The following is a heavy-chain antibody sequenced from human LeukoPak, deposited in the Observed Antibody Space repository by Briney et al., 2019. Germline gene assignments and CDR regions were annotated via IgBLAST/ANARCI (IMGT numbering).Heavy chain of an antibody. CDR1: GGSFSGYY. V-gene: IGHV4-34*01. J-gene: IGHJ4*02. Sequence: PSETLSLTCAVYGGSFSGYYWSWIRQPPGKGLEWIGEINHSGSTYYNPSLKSRVTMSVDTSKNQFSLKLSSVTAADTAVYYCADRYSGYEGGDYWGQGTLVTVSS. D-gene: IGHD5-12*01. CDR3: ADRYSGYEGGDY. CDR2: INHSGST.